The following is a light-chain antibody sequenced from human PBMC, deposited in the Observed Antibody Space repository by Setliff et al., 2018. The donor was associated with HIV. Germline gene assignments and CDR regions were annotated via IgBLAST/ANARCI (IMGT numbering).Light chain of an antibody. J-gene: IGLJ1*01. CDR3: CSYGGSSTYV. Sequence: QSALAQPASVSGSPGQSITVSCTGTSSDVGDYNLVSWYQQHPGKVPKLILYEVTKRPSGVSDRFSGSKSGNTASLTISGLQAEDEADYYCCSYGGSSTYVFGTGTRSPS. V-gene: IGLV2-23*02. CDR2: EVT. CDR1: SSDVGDYNL.